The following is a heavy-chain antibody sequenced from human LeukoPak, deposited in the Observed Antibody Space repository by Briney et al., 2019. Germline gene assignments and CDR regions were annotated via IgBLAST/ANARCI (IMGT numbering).Heavy chain of an antibody. Sequence: AETLSLTCSVSGGSISSYSWTWIRQPPGKGLEWIGFIDYSGSSNYNPSLKSRVTISADPSTNHFSLNLTSVAAADTAVYFCARDHPVADWAPDIWGRGTMVTVSS. CDR2: IDYSGSS. CDR3: ARDHPVADWAPDI. J-gene: IGHJ3*02. CDR1: GGSISSYS. D-gene: IGHD3-9*01. V-gene: IGHV4-59*13.